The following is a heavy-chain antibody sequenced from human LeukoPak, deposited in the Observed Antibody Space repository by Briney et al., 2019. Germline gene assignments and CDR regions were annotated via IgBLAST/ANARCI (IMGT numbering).Heavy chain of an antibody. CDR3: ARDWGNWNYDY. V-gene: IGHV3-66*01. J-gene: IGHJ4*02. Sequence: GGSLRLSCTASGLTVFTNYMSWVRQALGKGLEWVSLISSGGSTYYADSVRDRFTISRDNSKNTLYLQMNNLRAEDTAVYYCARDWGNWNYDYWGQGSLVTVSS. CDR1: GLTVFTNY. CDR2: ISSGGST. D-gene: IGHD1-7*01.